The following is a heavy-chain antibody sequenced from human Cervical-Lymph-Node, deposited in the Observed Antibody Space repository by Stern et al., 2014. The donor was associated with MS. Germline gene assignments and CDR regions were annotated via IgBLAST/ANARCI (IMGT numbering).Heavy chain of an antibody. CDR2: IYYSGSP. CDR1: GGSISSGGYY. J-gene: IGHJ4*02. CDR3: ARLNYYGSGSYRFDY. Sequence: VQLVQSGPGLVKPSQTLSLTCTVSGGSISSGGYYWSWIRQHPGKGLEWIGYIYYSGSPYYNPSLKSRITISVDTSKNQFSLKLSSVTAADTAVYYCARLNYYGSGSYRFDYWGQGTLVTVSS. V-gene: IGHV4-31*03. D-gene: IGHD3-10*01.